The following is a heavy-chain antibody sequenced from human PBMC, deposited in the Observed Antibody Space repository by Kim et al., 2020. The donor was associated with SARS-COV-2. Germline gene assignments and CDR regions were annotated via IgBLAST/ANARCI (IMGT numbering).Heavy chain of an antibody. V-gene: IGHV3-33*01. D-gene: IGHD3-16*01. J-gene: IGHJ3*02. CDR3: ARSPSYVGGAFDI. CDR1: GFTFSSYG. Sequence: GGSLRLSCAASGFTFSSYGMHWVRQAPGKGLEWVAAIWYDGSNKYYADSVKGRFTISRDNSKNTLYLQMNSLRAEDTAVYYCARSPSYVGGAFDICGQGT. CDR2: IWYDGSNK.